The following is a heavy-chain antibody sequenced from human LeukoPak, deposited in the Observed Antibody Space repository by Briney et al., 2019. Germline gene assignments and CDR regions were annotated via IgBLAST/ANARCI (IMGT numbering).Heavy chain of an antibody. J-gene: IGHJ4*02. Sequence: PGGSLRLSCAASGFTFSSHAMHWVRQAPGKGLEWVAVISYDGSNKYYADSVKGRFTISRDNAKNSLYLQMNSLRAEDTAVYYCARDSGTDGYSLTGGHFDYWGQGTLVTVSS. D-gene: IGHD5-24*01. CDR2: ISYDGSNK. CDR3: ARDSGTDGYSLTGGHFDY. V-gene: IGHV3-30*04. CDR1: GFTFSSHA.